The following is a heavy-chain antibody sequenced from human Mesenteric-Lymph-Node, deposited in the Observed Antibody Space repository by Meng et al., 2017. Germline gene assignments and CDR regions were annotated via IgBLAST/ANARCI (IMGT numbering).Heavy chain of an antibody. CDR3: ARDAVGATRCYLAY. Sequence: LTRAASGFTFSDYYMSWIRQAPGKGLEWGSYISSSGSTIYYADSVKGRVPISRDNSKNTLYLQMNRRRAGDTAVYFGARDAVGATRCYLAYWGQGTRVTVSS. CDR1: GFTFSDYY. D-gene: IGHD1-26*01. J-gene: IGHJ4*02. V-gene: IGHV3-11*04. CDR2: ISSSGSTI.